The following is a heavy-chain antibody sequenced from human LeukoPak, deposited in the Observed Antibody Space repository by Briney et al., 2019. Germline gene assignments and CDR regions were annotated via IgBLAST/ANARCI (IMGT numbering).Heavy chain of an antibody. CDR2: ISGSGATT. V-gene: IGHV3-23*01. CDR1: GFSFRTYA. D-gene: IGHD3-22*01. J-gene: IGHJ4*02. CDR3: VKESTSSGYYYAPDY. Sequence: GGSLRLSCAASGFSFRTYAMTWVRQAPGKGLEWVSSISGSGATTYNADPLKGRFTISRDNSENTLYLQMNSLRAEDTAVYYCVKESTSSGYYYAPDYWGQGTLVTVSS.